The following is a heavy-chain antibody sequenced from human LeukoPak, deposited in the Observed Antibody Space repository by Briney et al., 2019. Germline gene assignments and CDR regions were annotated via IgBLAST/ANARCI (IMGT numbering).Heavy chain of an antibody. Sequence: PGGSLRFSCAASGFTFSNHGMNWVRQAPGKGLEWVSGISRSGHITYYADSVKGRFTISRDNAKNSLYLQMNSLRAEDTAVYYCARILSGWYPVGVPIPWYYYYMDVWGKGTTVTVSS. J-gene: IGHJ6*03. V-gene: IGHV3-48*04. CDR2: ISRSGHIT. CDR3: ARILSGWYPVGVPIPWYYYYMDV. D-gene: IGHD6-19*01. CDR1: GFTFSNHG.